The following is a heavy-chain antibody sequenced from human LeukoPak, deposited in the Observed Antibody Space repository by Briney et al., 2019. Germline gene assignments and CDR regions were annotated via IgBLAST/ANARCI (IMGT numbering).Heavy chain of an antibody. Sequence: SETLSLTCAVYGGSFSGYYWSWIRQPPGKGLEWIGEINHSGSTNYNPSLKSRVTISVDTSKNQFSLKLSSVTAADTAVYYCARAQYYYDSSGYSTGSYCFDYWGQGTLVTVSS. CDR3: ARAQYYYDSSGYSTGSYCFDY. J-gene: IGHJ4*02. D-gene: IGHD3-22*01. V-gene: IGHV4-34*01. CDR1: GGSFSGYY. CDR2: INHSGST.